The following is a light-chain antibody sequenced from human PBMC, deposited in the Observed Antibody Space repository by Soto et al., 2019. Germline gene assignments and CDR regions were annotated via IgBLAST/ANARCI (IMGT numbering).Light chain of an antibody. Sequence: DIQMTQSPSALSASLGDRVTITCRASHSIDTWLAWYQQRPGKAPNLLIYDASSLASGVPSRFSGGGSATEFTLTISNLQPDDFGTYYCHQYKSYTPYTIGQGTKVEIK. CDR3: HQYKSYTPYT. CDR2: DAS. J-gene: IGKJ2*01. CDR1: HSIDTW. V-gene: IGKV1-5*01.